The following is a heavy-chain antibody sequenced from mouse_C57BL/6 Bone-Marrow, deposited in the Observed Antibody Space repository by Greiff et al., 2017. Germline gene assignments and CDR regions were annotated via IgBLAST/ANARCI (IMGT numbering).Heavy chain of an antibody. CDR1: GYTLTSYW. V-gene: IGHV1-55*01. D-gene: IGHD2-5*01. J-gene: IGHJ1*03. CDR3: ARPYYSNYWYFDV. CDR2: INPGSGST. Sequence: LQQPGAELVKPGASVKKSCKASGYTLTSYWITWVKQRPGQGLEGFGDINPGSGSTNYTEKFKSKATLTVDTSSSTSYMQLRSLSSSDSAFYYCARPYYSNYWYFDVSGTVTTVTVSS.